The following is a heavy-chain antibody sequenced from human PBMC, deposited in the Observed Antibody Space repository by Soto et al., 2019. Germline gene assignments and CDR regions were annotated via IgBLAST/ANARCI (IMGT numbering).Heavy chain of an antibody. CDR1: GYTFTSYG. D-gene: IGHD1-26*01. CDR2: ISAHTGNT. J-gene: IGHJ4*02. V-gene: IGHV1-18*01. Sequence: QVQLVQSGAEVKKPGASVKVSCKASGYTFTSYGISWVRQAPGQGLEWMRWISAHTGNTRYEQKVERRVTLTTDTSTSTGDMELRSLRSDDTAVYYCARDLAARMIDYWAQGTLVTVST. CDR3: ARDLAARMIDY.